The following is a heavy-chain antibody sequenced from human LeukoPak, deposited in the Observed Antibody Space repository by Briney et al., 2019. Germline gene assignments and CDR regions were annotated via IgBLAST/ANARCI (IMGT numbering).Heavy chain of an antibody. D-gene: IGHD1-1*01. J-gene: IGHJ5*02. CDR2: INHSGST. CDR3: ARRGRQLERGGFDP. CDR1: GGSFSGYY. Sequence: SETLSLTCAVYGGSFSGYYWSWIRQPPGKGLEWIGEINHSGSTNYNPSLKSRVTISVDTSKNQFSLKLSSVTAADTAVYYCARRGRQLERGGFDPWGQGTLVTVSS. V-gene: IGHV4-34*01.